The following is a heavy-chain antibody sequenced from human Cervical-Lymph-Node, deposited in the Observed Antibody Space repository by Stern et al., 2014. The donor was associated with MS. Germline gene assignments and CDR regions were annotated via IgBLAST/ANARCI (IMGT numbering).Heavy chain of an antibody. V-gene: IGHV3-21*01. CDR2: IISSSSYV. Sequence: EVQLVESGGGLVKPGGSLRLSCAASGFTFSSYSMNWVRQSPGKGLELVSSIISSSSYVSYADSVKSRFTISRANAKNSLYLQMNSLRAEDTAVYYCARDGGGDYYDSSGYYGDYFDYWGQGTLVTVSS. CDR3: ARDGGGDYYDSSGYYGDYFDY. J-gene: IGHJ4*02. D-gene: IGHD3-22*01. CDR1: GFTFSSYS.